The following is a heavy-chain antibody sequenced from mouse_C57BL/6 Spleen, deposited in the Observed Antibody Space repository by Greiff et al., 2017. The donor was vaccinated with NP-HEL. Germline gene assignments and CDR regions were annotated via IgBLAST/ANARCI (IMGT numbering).Heavy chain of an antibody. D-gene: IGHD1-1*01. V-gene: IGHV14-4*01. CDR1: GFNIKDDY. J-gene: IGHJ2*01. CDR3: TTVNYYGSSPYFDY. CDR2: IDPENGDT. Sequence: EVKLQESGAELVRPGASVKLSCTASGFNIKDDYMHWVKQRPEQGLEWIGWIDPENGDTEYASKFQGKATITADTSSNTAYLQLSSLTSEDTAVYYCTTVNYYGSSPYFDYWGQGTTLTVSS.